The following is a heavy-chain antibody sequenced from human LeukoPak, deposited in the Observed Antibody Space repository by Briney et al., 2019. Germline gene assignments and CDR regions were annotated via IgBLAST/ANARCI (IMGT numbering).Heavy chain of an antibody. J-gene: IGHJ6*03. V-gene: IGHV1-69*05. Sequence: SVKVSCKASGGTFSSYAISWVRQAPGQGLEWMGGIIPIFGTANYAQKSQGRVTITTDESTSTAYMELSSLRSEDTAVYYCASATPITIFGVVTNYYYYYMDVWGKGTTVTASS. CDR3: ASATPITIFGVVTNYYYYYMDV. CDR1: GGTFSSYA. D-gene: IGHD3-3*01. CDR2: IIPIFGTA.